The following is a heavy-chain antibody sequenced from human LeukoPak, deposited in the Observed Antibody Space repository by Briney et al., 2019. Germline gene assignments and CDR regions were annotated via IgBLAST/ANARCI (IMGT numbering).Heavy chain of an antibody. J-gene: IGHJ6*03. CDR3: ARDHYDSSKNYYYYYMDV. D-gene: IGHD3-22*01. Sequence: PSQTLSLSWTVAGGSISSGGYYWSWIRQHPGKGLEGIGYIYYSGSTYYNPSLKSRVTISVDTSKNQFSLKLRSVTAADTAVYYCARDHYDSSKNYYYYYMDVWGKGTTVTVSS. V-gene: IGHV4-31*02. CDR1: GGSISSGGYY. CDR2: IYYSGST.